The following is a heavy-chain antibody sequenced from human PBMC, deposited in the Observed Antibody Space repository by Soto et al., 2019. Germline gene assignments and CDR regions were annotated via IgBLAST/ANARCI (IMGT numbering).Heavy chain of an antibody. J-gene: IGHJ4*02. CDR2: IIPIFGTT. D-gene: IGHD4-17*01. Sequence: QVQLVQSGAEVKKPGSSVKVSCKASGGTFSSYAISWVRRAPGQGLESMGGIIPIFGTTNYAQNCQGRVTITADEPTSTAYMELSSLRSEDTAVYYCARGGSRDGDYIVDWGQGTLVTVSS. CDR3: ARGGSRDGDYIVD. V-gene: IGHV1-69*01. CDR1: GGTFSSYA.